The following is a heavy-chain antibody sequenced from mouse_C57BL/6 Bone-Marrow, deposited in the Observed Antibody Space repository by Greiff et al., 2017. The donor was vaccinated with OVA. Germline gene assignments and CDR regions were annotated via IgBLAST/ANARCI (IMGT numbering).Heavy chain of an antibody. V-gene: IGHV1-82*01. CDR3: GSQEGDDY. CDR1: GYAFSSSW. J-gene: IGHJ2*01. Sequence: VQLQQSGPELVKPGASVKISCKASGYAFSSSWMNWVKQRPGKGLEWIGRIYPGDGDTNYNGKFKGKATLTADKSSSTAYMQLSSLTSEDSAVYFCGSQEGDDYWGQGTTLTVSS. CDR2: IYPGDGDT. D-gene: IGHD3-2*02.